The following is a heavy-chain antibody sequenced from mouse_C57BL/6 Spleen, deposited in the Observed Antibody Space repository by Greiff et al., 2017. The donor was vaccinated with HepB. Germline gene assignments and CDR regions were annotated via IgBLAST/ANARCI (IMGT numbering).Heavy chain of an antibody. CDR2: INPSNGGT. V-gene: IGHV1-53*01. CDR1: GYTFTSYW. J-gene: IGHJ1*03. CDR3: ASYGNYGGYFDV. D-gene: IGHD2-1*01. Sequence: QVQLQQPGTELVKPGPSVKLSCKASGYTFTSYWMHWVKQRPGQGLEWIGNINPSNGGTNYNEKFKSKATLTVDKSSSTAYMQLSSLTSEDSAVYYCASYGNYGGYFDVWGTGTTVTVSS.